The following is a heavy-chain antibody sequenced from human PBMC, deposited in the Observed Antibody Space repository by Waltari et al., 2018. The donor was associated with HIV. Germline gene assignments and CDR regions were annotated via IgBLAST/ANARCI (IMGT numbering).Heavy chain of an antibody. Sequence: EVQLVESGGGLVQPGGSLRLCCAASGFTFGSYWMSWVRQAPGKGLEWVANIKQDGSEKYYVDSVKGRFTMSRDNAKNSLYLQMNSPRAEDTAVYYCARVYSSSSGRALDSWGQGTLVTVSS. CDR3: ARVYSSSSGRALDS. J-gene: IGHJ5*01. CDR2: IKQDGSEK. V-gene: IGHV3-7*01. CDR1: GFTFGSYW. D-gene: IGHD6-19*01.